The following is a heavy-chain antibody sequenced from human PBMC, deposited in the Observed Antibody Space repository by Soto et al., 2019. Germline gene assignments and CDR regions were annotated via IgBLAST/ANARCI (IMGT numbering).Heavy chain of an antibody. CDR3: TTDRVFGSGIAAPVPWYYYGMDV. Sequence: GGSLRLSCAASGFTFSNAWMSWVRQAPGKGLEWVGRIKSKTDGGTTDYAAPVKGRFTISRDDSKNTLYLQMNSLKTEDTAVYYCTTDRVFGSGIAAPVPWYYYGMDVWGQGTTVTVSS. V-gene: IGHV3-15*01. CDR2: IKSKTDGGTT. D-gene: IGHD6-13*01. CDR1: GFTFSNAW. J-gene: IGHJ6*02.